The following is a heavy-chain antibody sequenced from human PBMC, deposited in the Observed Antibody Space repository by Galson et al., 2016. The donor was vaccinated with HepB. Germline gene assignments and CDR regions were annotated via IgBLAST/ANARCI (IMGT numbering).Heavy chain of an antibody. Sequence: SLRLSCAASGFTFSTYWMHWVRQAPGKGLVYVSRINSDGSSTTYADSVKGRFTISRDNAKNTLYLQMNSLRAEDTALYYYARGDLRGAARPEGAYWGQGTLVTVAS. V-gene: IGHV3-74*01. CDR3: ARGDLRGAARPEGAY. CDR2: INSDGSST. CDR1: GFTFSTYW. J-gene: IGHJ4*02. D-gene: IGHD6-6*01.